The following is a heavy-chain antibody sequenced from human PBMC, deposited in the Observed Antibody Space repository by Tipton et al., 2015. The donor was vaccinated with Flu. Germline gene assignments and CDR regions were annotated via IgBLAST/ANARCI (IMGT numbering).Heavy chain of an antibody. V-gene: IGHV3-23*01. J-gene: IGHJ4*02. D-gene: IGHD6-19*01. Sequence: SLRLSCAASGFSFSRYGMSWVRQAPGKGLEWVSAIGGGGATTYFADSVKGRFTISRDNTRNTLYLQMNSLRAEDTAVYYCAKVIPELVAGLDYWGQGTLVTVSS. CDR1: GFSFSRYG. CDR3: AKVIPELVAGLDY. CDR2: IGGGGATT.